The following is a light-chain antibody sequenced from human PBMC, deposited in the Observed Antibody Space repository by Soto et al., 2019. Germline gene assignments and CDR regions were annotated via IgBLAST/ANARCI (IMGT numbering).Light chain of an antibody. CDR1: KLGGKY. CDR3: QAWDSSVV. V-gene: IGLV3-1*01. Sequence: SYELTQPPSVSVSPGQTASITCSGDKLGGKYVCWYQQKPGQSPVLVICEDSKRPSGIPERFSGSNSGNTATLTISGTQAMDEADYYCQAWDSSVVFGGGTKLTVL. CDR2: EDS. J-gene: IGLJ2*01.